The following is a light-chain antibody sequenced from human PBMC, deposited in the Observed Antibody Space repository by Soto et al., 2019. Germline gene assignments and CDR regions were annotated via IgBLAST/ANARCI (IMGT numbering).Light chain of an antibody. Sequence: DIQMTQSPSSVSASVGDRVTITCRASQGISSWLAWYQQKPGKGPQLLIYAATSLQSGVPSRFSGSRSGTAFTLTISSLQTEDFETYYCQQANSFPWTFGQGTKVEIK. V-gene: IGKV1-12*01. CDR2: AAT. CDR1: QGISSW. J-gene: IGKJ1*01. CDR3: QQANSFPWT.